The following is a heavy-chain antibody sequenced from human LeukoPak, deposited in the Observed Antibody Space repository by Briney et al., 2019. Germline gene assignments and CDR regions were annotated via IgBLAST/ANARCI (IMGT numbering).Heavy chain of an antibody. J-gene: IGHJ3*02. D-gene: IGHD1-26*01. CDR1: EFSVGSNY. CDR2: IYSGGST. Sequence: GGSLRLSCAASEFSVGSNYMTWVRQAPGKGLEWVSLIYSGGSTYYADSVKGRFTISRDNSKNTLYLQMNSLRAEDTAVYYCAKNAYSGSYQDAFDIWGQGTMVTVSS. V-gene: IGHV3-66*01. CDR3: AKNAYSGSYQDAFDI.